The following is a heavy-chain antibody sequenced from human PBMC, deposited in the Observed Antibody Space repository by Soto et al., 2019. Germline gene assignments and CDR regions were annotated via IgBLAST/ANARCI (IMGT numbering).Heavy chain of an antibody. Sequence: SETLSLTCTVSGGSINYSYWTWIRQPPGKGLEWIGSIYHSGSTYYNPSLKSLVTISVDTSKNQFSLKLSSVTAADTAVYYCARVYDFWSGLFDYWGQGTLVTVSS. CDR3: ARVYDFWSGLFDY. CDR1: GGSINYSY. CDR2: IYHSGST. V-gene: IGHV4-59*08. D-gene: IGHD3-3*01. J-gene: IGHJ4*02.